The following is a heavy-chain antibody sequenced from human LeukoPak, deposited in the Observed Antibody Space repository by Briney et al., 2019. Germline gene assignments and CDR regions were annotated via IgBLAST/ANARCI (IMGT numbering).Heavy chain of an antibody. J-gene: IGHJ3*02. V-gene: IGHV3-7*01. Sequence: GGSLRLSCVASGFTLSSYWMSWVRQAPGKGLEWVANIKQDGSEKYYVDSVMGRFTISRDNAKNSLYLQMNSLRAEDTAVYYCARSILQHAFDIWGQGTMVTVSS. D-gene: IGHD2/OR15-2a*01. CDR3: ARSILQHAFDI. CDR2: IKQDGSEK. CDR1: GFTLSSYW.